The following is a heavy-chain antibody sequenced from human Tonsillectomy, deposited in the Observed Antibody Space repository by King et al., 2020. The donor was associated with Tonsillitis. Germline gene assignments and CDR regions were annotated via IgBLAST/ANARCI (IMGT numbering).Heavy chain of an antibody. Sequence: VTLKESGPVLVRPTETLTLTCTVSGFSLSNARMGVTWIRQPPGKALEWLGHIFSNDEKSYNTSLRSRLTISKDTSKSQVVLTLTTMDPVDTATYYCVRIYSSSWYWYFDLWGRGTLVTVSS. CDR2: IFSNDEK. J-gene: IGHJ2*01. CDR3: VRIYSSSWYWYFDL. CDR1: GFSLSNARMG. D-gene: IGHD6-13*01. V-gene: IGHV2-26*01.